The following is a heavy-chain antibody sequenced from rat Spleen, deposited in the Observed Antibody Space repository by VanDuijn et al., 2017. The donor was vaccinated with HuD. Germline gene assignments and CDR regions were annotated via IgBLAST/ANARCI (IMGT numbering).Heavy chain of an antibody. Sequence: EVQLVESGGGLVQPGRSLKLSCAASGFTFSDYGMAWVRQTPTKGLEWVASISTSGGNTYYRDSVKGRFTISRDNAQNTLYLQMSKLGSEDTAIYYCARAARYVMDAWGQGASVTVSS. CDR3: ARAARYVMDA. V-gene: IGHV5S13*01. J-gene: IGHJ4*01. CDR2: ISTSGGNT. CDR1: GFTFSDYG.